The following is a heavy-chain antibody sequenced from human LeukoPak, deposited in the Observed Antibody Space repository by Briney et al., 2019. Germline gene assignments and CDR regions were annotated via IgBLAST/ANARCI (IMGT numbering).Heavy chain of an antibody. CDR1: GFTVSSNY. CDR3: ARAAGGLFDY. Sequence: GGSLRLSCAAPGFTVSSNYMSWVRQAPGKGLEWVSVIYSGGSTYYADSVKGRFTISRDNSKNTLYLQMNSLRAEDTAVYYCARAAGGLFDYWGQGTLVTVSS. J-gene: IGHJ4*02. V-gene: IGHV3-53*01. CDR2: IYSGGST. D-gene: IGHD6-13*01.